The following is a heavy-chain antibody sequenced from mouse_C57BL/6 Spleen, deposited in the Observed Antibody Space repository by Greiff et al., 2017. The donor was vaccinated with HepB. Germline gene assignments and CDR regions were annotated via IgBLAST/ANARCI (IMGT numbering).Heavy chain of an antibody. V-gene: IGHV5-17*01. CDR3: ARIYDGYYYFDY. CDR2: ISSGSSTI. J-gene: IGHJ2*01. D-gene: IGHD2-3*01. CDR1: GFTFSDYG. Sequence: EVQLKESGGGLVKPGGSLKLSCAASGFTFSDYGMHWVRQAPEKGLEWVAYISSGSSTIYYADTVKGRFTISRDNAKNTLFLQMTSLRSEDTAMYYCARIYDGYYYFDYWGQGTTLTVSS.